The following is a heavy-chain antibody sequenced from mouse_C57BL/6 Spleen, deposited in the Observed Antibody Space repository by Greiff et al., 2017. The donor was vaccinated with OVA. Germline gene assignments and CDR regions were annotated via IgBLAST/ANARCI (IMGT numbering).Heavy chain of an antibody. CDR2: INPSSGYT. V-gene: IGHV1-4*01. Sequence: VQLQQSGAELARPGASVKMSCKASGYTFTSYTMPWVKQRPGQGLEWIGYINPSSGYTKYNQKFKDKATLTADKSSSTAYMQLSSLTSEDSAVYYCARSEEFITTVVASFDYWGQGTTLTVSS. D-gene: IGHD1-1*01. CDR3: ARSEEFITTVVASFDY. CDR1: GYTFTSYT. J-gene: IGHJ2*01.